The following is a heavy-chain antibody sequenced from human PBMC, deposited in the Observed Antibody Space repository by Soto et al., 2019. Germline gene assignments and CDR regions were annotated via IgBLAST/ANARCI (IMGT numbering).Heavy chain of an antibody. CDR3: ARHARITIFGVVTLGGMDV. V-gene: IGHV5-10-1*01. CDR1: GYSFTSYW. J-gene: IGHJ6*02. Sequence: GESLKISCKGSGYSFTSYWISWVRQMPVKGLEWMGRIDPSDSYTNYSPSFQGHVTISADKSISTAYLQWSSLKASDTAMYYCARHARITIFGVVTLGGMDVWGQGTTVTVSS. D-gene: IGHD3-3*01. CDR2: IDPSDSYT.